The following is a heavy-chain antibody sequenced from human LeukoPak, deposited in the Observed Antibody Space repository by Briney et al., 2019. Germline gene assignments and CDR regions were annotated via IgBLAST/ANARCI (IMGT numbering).Heavy chain of an antibody. V-gene: IGHV4-59*01. D-gene: IGHD6-13*01. CDR2: IYKSGST. CDR3: ARVYYSSSYDYWYFDL. Sequence: SETLSLTCTVSGGSISGYYWSWLRQPPGKGLEWIGYIYKSGSTNYNPSLKSRLTISVDTSKNQFSLRLSSVTAADTAVYYCARVYYSSSYDYWYFDLWGRGTLVTVSS. J-gene: IGHJ2*01. CDR1: GGSISGYY.